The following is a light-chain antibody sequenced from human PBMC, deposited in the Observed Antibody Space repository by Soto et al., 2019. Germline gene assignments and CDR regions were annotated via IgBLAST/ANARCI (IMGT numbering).Light chain of an antibody. J-gene: IGKJ1*01. Sequence: IVLTQSPATLSLSPGEGAALSCSASQSVSTSLAWYQHKPGQAPRLFIYDASRRAPGIPARFSGSGSGTDFTLTISSLEPEDFAVYYCQVRYVWPSLGKGTKVEI. CDR3: QVRYVWPS. CDR1: QSVSTS. V-gene: IGKV3-11*01. CDR2: DAS.